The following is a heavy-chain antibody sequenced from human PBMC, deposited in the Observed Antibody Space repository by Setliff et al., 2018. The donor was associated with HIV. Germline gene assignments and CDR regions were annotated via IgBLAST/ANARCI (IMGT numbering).Heavy chain of an antibody. CDR2: IYYSGST. CDR1: GGPISSYY. J-gene: IGHJ6*03. CDR3: ARGSSTVYNYYMDV. V-gene: IGHV4-59*06. D-gene: IGHD1-26*01. Sequence: SETLSLTCSVSGGPISSYYWSWIRQPPGKGLEWIGYIYYSGSTYYNPSLRSRITISVDSSKNQFSLKLSSVTAADTAVYYCARGSSTVYNYYMDVWGKGTTVTVSS.